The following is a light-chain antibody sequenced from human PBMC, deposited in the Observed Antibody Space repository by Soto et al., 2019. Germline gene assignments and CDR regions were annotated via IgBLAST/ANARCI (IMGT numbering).Light chain of an antibody. V-gene: IGLV4-60*03. CDR2: LEGSGSY. CDR1: SGHSTYI. Sequence: QSVLTQSSSASASLGSSVKLTCTLNSGHSTYIIAWHQHQPGKAPRYLMKLEGSGSYNKGSGVPDRFSGSSSGAYRYLTISNLQSEDEADYYCETWDSDTRVFGGGTKLTVL. CDR3: ETWDSDTRV. J-gene: IGLJ2*01.